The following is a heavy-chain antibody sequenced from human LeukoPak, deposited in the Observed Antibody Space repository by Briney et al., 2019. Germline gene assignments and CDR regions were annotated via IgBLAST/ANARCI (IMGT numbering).Heavy chain of an antibody. V-gene: IGHV4-39*01. D-gene: IGHD4-23*01. J-gene: IGHJ4*02. CDR3: ARGQYGGERTTGIDY. Sequence: SETLSLTCTVSGGSIRSSYYYWGWIRQPPGKGLEWIGSIYDSGSTYYNPSLKSRVTISVDTSKNQFSLKLNSVTAADTAVYYCARGQYGGERTTGIDYWGQGTLVTVSS. CDR1: GGSIRSSYYY. CDR2: IYDSGST.